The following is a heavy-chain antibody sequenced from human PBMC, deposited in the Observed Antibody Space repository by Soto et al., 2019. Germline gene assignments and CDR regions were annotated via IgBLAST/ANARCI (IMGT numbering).Heavy chain of an antibody. CDR2: ISSSGTYI. V-gene: IGHV3-21*01. CDR1: GFSFCSFG. Sequence: GGSLRLSRAASGFSFCSFGVDWARQTPGKGLEWVSSISSSGTYIFYADSVKGRFTISRDNAKNSVFLQLDSLRAEDTAVYYCARGSGGSGRSYYYGLDVWGQGTTVTVSS. J-gene: IGHJ6*02. D-gene: IGHD3-10*01. CDR3: ARGSGGSGRSYYYGLDV.